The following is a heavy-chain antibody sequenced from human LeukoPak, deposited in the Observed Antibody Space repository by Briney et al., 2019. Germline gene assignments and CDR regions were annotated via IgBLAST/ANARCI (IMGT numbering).Heavy chain of an antibody. CDR3: AREFPRVQLWLDY. D-gene: IGHD5-18*01. Sequence: GGSLRLSCAASGFTFSSYAMHWVRQAPGKGLEWVAVISYDGSNKYYADSVKGRFTISRDNSKNTLYLQMNSLRAEDTAVYYCAREFPRVQLWLDYWGQGTLVTVSS. J-gene: IGHJ4*02. V-gene: IGHV3-30-3*01. CDR2: ISYDGSNK. CDR1: GFTFSSYA.